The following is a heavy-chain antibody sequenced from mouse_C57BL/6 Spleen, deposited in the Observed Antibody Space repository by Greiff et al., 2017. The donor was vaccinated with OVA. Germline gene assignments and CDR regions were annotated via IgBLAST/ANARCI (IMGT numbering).Heavy chain of an antibody. V-gene: IGHV5-9*01. CDR3: ARHGGYSYYFDY. D-gene: IGHD2-3*01. CDR1: GFTFSSYT. Sequence: EVKLVESGGGLVKPGGSLKLSCAASGFTFSSYTMSWVRQTPEKRLEWVATISGGGGNTYYPDSVKGRFTISRDNAKNTLYLQMSSLRSEDTALYYCARHGGYSYYFDYWGQGTTLTVSS. CDR2: ISGGGGNT. J-gene: IGHJ2*01.